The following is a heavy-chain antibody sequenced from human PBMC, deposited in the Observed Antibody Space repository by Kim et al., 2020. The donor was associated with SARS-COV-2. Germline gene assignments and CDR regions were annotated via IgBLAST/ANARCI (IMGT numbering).Heavy chain of an antibody. Sequence: SETLSLTCTVSGGSISSSSYYWGWIRQPPGKGLEWIGSIYYSGSTYYNPSLKSRVTISVDTSKNQFSLKLSSVTAADTAVYYCARQPVLLWFGELLSVEDYWGQGTLVTVSS. CDR1: GGSISSSSYY. V-gene: IGHV4-39*01. D-gene: IGHD3-10*01. CDR3: ARQPVLLWFGELLSVEDY. J-gene: IGHJ4*02. CDR2: IYYSGST.